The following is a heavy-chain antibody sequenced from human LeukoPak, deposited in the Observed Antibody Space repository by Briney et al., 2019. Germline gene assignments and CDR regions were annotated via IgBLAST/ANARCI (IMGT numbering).Heavy chain of an antibody. D-gene: IGHD3-3*01. CDR3: ARNVYDFWSGYYPGYDYYYMDV. J-gene: IGHJ6*03. Sequence: PSETLSLTCTVSGYSISSGYYWGWIRQPPGKGLEWIGSIYHSGSTYYNPSLKSRVTISVDTSKNQFSLKLSSVTAADTAVYYCARNVYDFWSGYYPGYDYYYMDVWGKGTTVTVSS. CDR1: GYSISSGYY. CDR2: IYHSGST. V-gene: IGHV4-38-2*02.